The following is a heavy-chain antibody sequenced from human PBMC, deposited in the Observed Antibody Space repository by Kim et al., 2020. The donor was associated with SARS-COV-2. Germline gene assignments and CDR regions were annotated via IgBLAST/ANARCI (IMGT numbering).Heavy chain of an antibody. D-gene: IGHD2-2*01. J-gene: IGHJ6*02. CDR2: IDPSDSYT. CDR1: GYSFTSYW. Sequence: GESLKISCKGSGYSFTSYWISWVRQMPGKGLEWMGRIDPSDSYTNYSPSFQGHVTISADKSISTAYLQWSSLKASDTAMYYCARQHCSSTSCYVKYYYGMDVWGQGTTDTVSS. V-gene: IGHV5-10-1*01. CDR3: ARQHCSSTSCYVKYYYGMDV.